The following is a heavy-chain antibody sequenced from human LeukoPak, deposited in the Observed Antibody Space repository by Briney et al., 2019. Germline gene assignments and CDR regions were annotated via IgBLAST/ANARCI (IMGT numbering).Heavy chain of an antibody. D-gene: IGHD2/OR15-2a*01. J-gene: IGHJ5*02. CDR3: ARDQGGKYPFHNWFDP. V-gene: IGHV1-69*04. Sequence: GSSVKVSFKASGGTFNSYAISWVRQAPGQGLEWMGRIIPVRGIANFAQKFQGRVTITADKSTSTAYMELSRLRSEDTAMYYCARDQGGKYPFHNWFDPWGQGTLVTVSS. CDR2: IIPVRGIA. CDR1: GGTFNSYA.